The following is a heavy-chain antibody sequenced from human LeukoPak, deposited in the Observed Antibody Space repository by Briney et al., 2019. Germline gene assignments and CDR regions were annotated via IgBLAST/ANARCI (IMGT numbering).Heavy chain of an antibody. CDR1: GYSFTSYW. CDR3: ARHGSGSYYNVWYWFDP. D-gene: IGHD3-10*01. J-gene: IGHJ5*02. V-gene: IGHV5-51*01. Sequence: GESLKTSCKGSGYSFTSYWIGWVRQMPGKGLEWMGIIYPGDSDTRYSPSFQGQVTISADKSIGTAYLQWSSLKASDTAMYYCARHGSGSYYNVWYWFDPWGQGTLVTVSS. CDR2: IYPGDSDT.